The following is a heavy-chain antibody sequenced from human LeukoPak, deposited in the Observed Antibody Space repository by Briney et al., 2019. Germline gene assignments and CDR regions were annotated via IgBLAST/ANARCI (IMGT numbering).Heavy chain of an antibody. V-gene: IGHV1-2*02. CDR3: ARVGDIVVVPYH. Sequence: ASVKVSCKASGGTFSSYAISWARQAPGQGLEWMGWINPNSGGTNYAQKFQGRVTMTRDTSISTAYMELSRLRSDDTAVYYCARVGDIVVVPYHWGQGTLVTVSS. J-gene: IGHJ4*02. CDR2: INPNSGGT. D-gene: IGHD2-2*01. CDR1: GGTFSSYA.